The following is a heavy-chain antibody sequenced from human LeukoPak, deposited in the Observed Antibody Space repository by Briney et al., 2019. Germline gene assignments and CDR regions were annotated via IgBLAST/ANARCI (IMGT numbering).Heavy chain of an antibody. D-gene: IGHD5-12*01. V-gene: IGHV3-21*01. J-gene: IGHJ4*02. CDR2: ISSSSSYI. CDR1: GFTFSSYE. Sequence: PGGSLRLSCAASGFTFSSYEMNWVRQAPGKGLEWVSSISSSSSYIYYADSVKGRFTISRDNAKNSLYLQMNSLRAEDTAVYYCAREGALGSSGYDWGQGTLVTVSS. CDR3: AREGALGSSGYD.